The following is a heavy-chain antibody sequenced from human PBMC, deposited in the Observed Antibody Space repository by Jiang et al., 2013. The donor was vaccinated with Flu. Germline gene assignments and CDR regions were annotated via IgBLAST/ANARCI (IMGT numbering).Heavy chain of an antibody. CDR3: ARGYDYVWGSYRSHYFDY. J-gene: IGHJ4*02. D-gene: IGHD3-16*02. CDR1: GGTFSSYA. CDR2: IIPIFGTA. V-gene: IGHV1-69*01. Sequence: PGSVGEGRPGKASGGTFSSYAISWVRQAPGQGLEWMGGIIPIFGTANYAQKFQGRVTITADESTSTAYMELSSLRSEDTAVYYCARGYDYVWGSYRSHYFDYWGQGTLVTVSS.